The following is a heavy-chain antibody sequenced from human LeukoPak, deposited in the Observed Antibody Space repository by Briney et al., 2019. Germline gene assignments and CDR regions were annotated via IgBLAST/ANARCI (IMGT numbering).Heavy chain of an antibody. J-gene: IGHJ6*02. CDR1: GFTFSSYS. V-gene: IGHV3-21*01. Sequence: GGSLRLSCAASGFTFSSYSMNWVRQAPGKGLEWVSSISSSSSYMYYADSVKGRFTISRDNAKNSLYLQMNSLRAEDTAVYYCARDASYYYDSSGYYYDYGMDVWGQGTPVTVSS. CDR3: ARDASYYYDSSGYYYDYGMDV. D-gene: IGHD3-22*01. CDR2: ISSSSSYM.